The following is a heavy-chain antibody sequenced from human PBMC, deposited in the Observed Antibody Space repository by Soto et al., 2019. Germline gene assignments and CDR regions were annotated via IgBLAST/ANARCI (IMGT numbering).Heavy chain of an antibody. CDR3: ARRPFYSSSWAAENWFDP. D-gene: IGHD6-13*01. J-gene: IGHJ5*02. CDR1: GGPVSGANYY. Sequence: SETLSLTCAVYGGPVSGANYYWSWIRQPPGKGLEWIGEMSHSGGTHFNPSLKSRVTISVDTSTNQFSLKLSSVTAADTAVYYCARRPFYSSSWAAENWFDPWGQGTLVTVSS. CDR2: MSHSGGT. V-gene: IGHV4-34*01.